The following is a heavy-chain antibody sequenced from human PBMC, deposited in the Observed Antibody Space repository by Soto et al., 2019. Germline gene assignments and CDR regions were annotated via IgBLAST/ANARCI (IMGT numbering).Heavy chain of an antibody. CDR1: GFTFSNYY. CDR3: AKDQVVGAPPGY. Sequence: PGGSLRLSCAASGFTFSNYYMNWVRQAPGKGLVWVAVISYDGIHKYYADSVKGRFTISRDNSKNTLYLQMNSLTAEDTAVYYCAKDQVVGAPPGYWGQGTLVTVSS. D-gene: IGHD1-26*01. J-gene: IGHJ4*02. V-gene: IGHV3-30*18. CDR2: ISYDGIHK.